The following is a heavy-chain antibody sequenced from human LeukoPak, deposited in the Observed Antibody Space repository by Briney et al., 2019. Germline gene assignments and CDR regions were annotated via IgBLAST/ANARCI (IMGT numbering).Heavy chain of an antibody. J-gene: IGHJ5*02. CDR3: ASGQQLVPNWFDP. CDR2: IYYSGST. V-gene: IGHV4-59*01. CDR1: GGSISSYY. D-gene: IGHD6-13*01. Sequence: SETLSLTCTVSGGSISSYYWSWIRQPPGKGLEWIGYIYYSGSTNYNPSLKSRVTISVDTSKNQFSLKLSSVTAADTAVYYCASGQQLVPNWFDPWGQGTLVTVPS.